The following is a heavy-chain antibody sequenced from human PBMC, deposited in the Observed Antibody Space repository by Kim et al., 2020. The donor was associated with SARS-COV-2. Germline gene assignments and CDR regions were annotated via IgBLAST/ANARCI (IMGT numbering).Heavy chain of an antibody. V-gene: IGHV4-59*01. J-gene: IGHJ4*02. CDR2: IYYSGST. CDR3: AREYDSSGYYLGEYYIDY. CDR1: GGSISSYY. Sequence: SETLSLTCTVSGGSISSYYWSWIRQPPGKGLEWIGYIYYSGSTNYNPSLKSRVTISVDTSKNQFSLKLSPVTAADTAVYYCAREYDSSGYYLGEYYIDYWGQGTLVPVSS. D-gene: IGHD3-22*01.